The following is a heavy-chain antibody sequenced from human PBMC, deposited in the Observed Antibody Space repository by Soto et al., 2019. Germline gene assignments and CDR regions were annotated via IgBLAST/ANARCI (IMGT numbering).Heavy chain of an antibody. J-gene: IGHJ6*02. D-gene: IGHD1-1*01. CDR3: ARTQTTDNPYYYYGMDV. Sequence: GESLKISCKASGYSFTSYWISWVRQMPGKGLEWMGRIDPSDSYTNYSPSFQGHVTISADKSISTAYLQWSSLKASDTAMYYCARTQTTDNPYYYYGMDVWGQGTTVTVSS. CDR1: GYSFTSYW. V-gene: IGHV5-10-1*01. CDR2: IDPSDSYT.